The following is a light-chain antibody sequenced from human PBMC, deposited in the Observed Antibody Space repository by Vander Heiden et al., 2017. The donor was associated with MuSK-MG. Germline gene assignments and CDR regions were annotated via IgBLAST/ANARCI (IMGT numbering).Light chain of an antibody. Sequence: EILLTQSPGTLSLSPGERATLSCRASQSVSSSFLAWYQQKPGQAPRLVIYGASTRATGIPDRFSGRGSGTDFTLTISRLEPEDFAVYYCQQYGSTPRTFGQGTKVEIK. CDR3: QQYGSTPRT. CDR2: GAS. V-gene: IGKV3-20*01. CDR1: QSVSSSF. J-gene: IGKJ1*01.